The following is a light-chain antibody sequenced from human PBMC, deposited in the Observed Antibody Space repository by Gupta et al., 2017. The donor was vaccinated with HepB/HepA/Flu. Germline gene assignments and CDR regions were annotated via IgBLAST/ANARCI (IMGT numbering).Light chain of an antibody. Sequence: DIVMTQSPDSLAVSLGERATINCKSSQSTLYNSNNKNYLTWYQQKPGQPPKLLIYWASTRESGVPDRFSGSGSATDFTLTISSLQAEDVAVYYCQQYYTTPWTFGQGTKVEIK. J-gene: IGKJ1*01. CDR2: WAS. V-gene: IGKV4-1*01. CDR3: QQYYTTPWT. CDR1: QSTLYNSNNKNY.